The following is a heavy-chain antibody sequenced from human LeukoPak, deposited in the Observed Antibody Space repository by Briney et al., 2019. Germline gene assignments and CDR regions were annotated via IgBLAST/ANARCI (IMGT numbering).Heavy chain of an antibody. V-gene: IGHV1-18*01. D-gene: IGHD3-9*01. CDR1: GYTFTSYG. J-gene: IGHJ4*02. CDR2: ISAYNGNT. CDR3: ARPYDILTRRYYFDY. Sequence: GASVKVSCKASGYTFTSYGISWVRQAPGQGLEWMGWISAYNGNTNYAQKLQGRVTMTTDTSTSTAYMELRSLRSDDTAVYYCARPYDILTRRYYFDYWGQGTLVTVSS.